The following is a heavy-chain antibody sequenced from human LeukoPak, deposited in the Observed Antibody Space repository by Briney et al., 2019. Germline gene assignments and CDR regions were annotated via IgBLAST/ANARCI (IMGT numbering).Heavy chain of an antibody. D-gene: IGHD3-22*01. V-gene: IGHV4-61*02. CDR3: ARELYYYESSGYYYGGGYYFDY. J-gene: IGHJ4*02. CDR2: IYTSGST. CDR1: GGSISSGSYY. Sequence: SETLSLTCTVSGGSISSGSYYWSWIRQPAGKGLEWIGRIYTSGSTNYNPSLKSRVTISVDTSKNQFSLKLSSVTAADTAVYYCARELYYYESSGYYYGGGYYFDYWGQGTLVTVSS.